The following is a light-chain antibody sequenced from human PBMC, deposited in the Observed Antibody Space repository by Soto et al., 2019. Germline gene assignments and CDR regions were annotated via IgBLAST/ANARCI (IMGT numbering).Light chain of an antibody. J-gene: IGLJ2*01. CDR2: END. CDR1: SSTIGSNN. Sequence: QSVLTQPPSASGTPGQRVTVSCSGSSSTIGSNNVAWYKKLAGSAPKLLIYENDQRPSGVPDRFSGSKSGTSASLAISGLRLEAEATDYYSTWSYSLSSVLFGGGTKLTVL. V-gene: IGLV1-47*01. CDR3: STWSYSLSSVL.